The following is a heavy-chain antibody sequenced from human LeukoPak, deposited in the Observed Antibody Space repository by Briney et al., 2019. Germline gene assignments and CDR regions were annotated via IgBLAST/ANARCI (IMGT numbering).Heavy chain of an antibody. J-gene: IGHJ5*02. D-gene: IGHD6-13*01. CDR1: GYSLASYW. V-gene: IGHV5-51*01. CDR3: ARLSSSSWYENWFDP. CDR2: IYPGDSDT. Sequence: GESLKISCKGSGYSLASYWIGWVRQMPGKGLEWMGIIYPGDSDTRYSPSFQGQVTISADKSISTAYLQWSSLKASDTAMYYCARLSSSSWYENWFDPWGQGTLVTVSS.